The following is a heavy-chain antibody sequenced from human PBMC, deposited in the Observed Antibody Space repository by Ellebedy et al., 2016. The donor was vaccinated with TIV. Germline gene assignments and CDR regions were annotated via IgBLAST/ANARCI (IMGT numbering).Heavy chain of an antibody. V-gene: IGHV3-30*02. CDR1: GFSSSG. J-gene: IGHJ6*02. Sequence: PGGSLRLSCAASGFSSSGMHWVRQAPGQGLEWVAFIRSDASNKYYADSVKGRFTISRDNSKNTLDLQMNSLRAEDTAVYYCVKGAYPVPTVMAVWGQGTMVIVSS. CDR2: IRSDASNK. CDR3: VKGAYPVPTVMAV. D-gene: IGHD3-16*01.